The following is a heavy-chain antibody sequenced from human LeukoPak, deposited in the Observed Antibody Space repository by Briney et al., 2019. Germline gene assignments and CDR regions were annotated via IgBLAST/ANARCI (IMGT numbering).Heavy chain of an antibody. D-gene: IGHD4-23*01. J-gene: IGHJ3*02. Sequence: PGGSLTLSCAASGFTFSSYEMNWVRQAPGKGLEWVSYISSSGSTIYYADSVKGRFTISRDNAKNSLYLQMNRLRAEDTAGYYWAREGYSHAFDIWGQGTMVTVSS. V-gene: IGHV3-48*03. CDR1: GFTFSSYE. CDR2: ISSSGSTI. CDR3: AREGYSHAFDI.